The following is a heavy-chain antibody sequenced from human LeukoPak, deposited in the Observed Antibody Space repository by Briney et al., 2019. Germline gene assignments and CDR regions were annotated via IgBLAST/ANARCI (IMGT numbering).Heavy chain of an antibody. V-gene: IGHV3-66*01. CDR1: GFTVSSNY. CDR3: AVSRIVGAVDVFDM. CDR2: IYSGGNT. Sequence: PGRSLRLSCAASGFTVSSNYMSWVRQAPGKGLEWVSVIYSGGNTYYADSVKGRFTISRDNSKNTVSLQMNSLRDEDTAVYFCAVSRIVGAVDVFDMWGQGTMVTVSS. D-gene: IGHD1-26*01. J-gene: IGHJ3*02.